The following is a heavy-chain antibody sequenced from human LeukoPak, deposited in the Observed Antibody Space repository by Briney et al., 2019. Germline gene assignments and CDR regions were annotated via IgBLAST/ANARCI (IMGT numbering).Heavy chain of an antibody. J-gene: IGHJ4*02. CDR2: IYYSGST. Sequence: PSETLSLTCTVSGGSISSYYWSWIRQPPGKGLEWIGYIYYSGSTNYNPSLKSRVTISVDTSKNHFSLSLSSVTAADTAVFYCVRVTLSGVSDYWGQGALVTVSS. CDR3: VRVTLSGVSDY. D-gene: IGHD3-22*01. V-gene: IGHV4-59*08. CDR1: GGSISSYY.